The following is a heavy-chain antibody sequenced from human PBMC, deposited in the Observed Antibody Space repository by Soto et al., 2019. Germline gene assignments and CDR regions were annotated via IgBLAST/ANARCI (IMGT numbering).Heavy chain of an antibody. J-gene: IGHJ5*02. Sequence: GGSLRLSCAASGFTFSSYAMSWVRQAPGKGLEWVSAISGSGGSTYYADSVKGRFTISRDNSENSLFLQMNNLRAEDSAIYYCAITTSTVSYWFDPWGPGTQVTVSS. V-gene: IGHV3-23*01. CDR3: AITTSTVSYWFDP. CDR1: GFTFSSYA. CDR2: ISGSGGST. D-gene: IGHD4-4*01.